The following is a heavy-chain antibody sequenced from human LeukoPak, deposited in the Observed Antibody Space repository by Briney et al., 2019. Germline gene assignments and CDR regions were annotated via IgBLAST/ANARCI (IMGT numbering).Heavy chain of an antibody. CDR3: ARGAATGPTLGLDY. D-gene: IGHD6-13*01. CDR1: GFTVTSNY. J-gene: IGHJ4*02. CDR2: IYTGGSL. Sequence: PGGSLRLSCVASGFTVTSNYVTWVRQAPGKGLEWVSVIYTGGSLYYADSVKGRFAISRDISKNTVYLQMYSLRAEDTAVYYCARGAATGPTLGLDYWGQGTLVTVSS. V-gene: IGHV3-53*01.